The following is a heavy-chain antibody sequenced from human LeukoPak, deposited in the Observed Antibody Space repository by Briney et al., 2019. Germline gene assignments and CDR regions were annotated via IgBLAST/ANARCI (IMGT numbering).Heavy chain of an antibody. Sequence: PSGTLSLTCAVSGGSISSSNWWGWVRQPPGRGLECIGEIHHSGTTNYNSSLKSRVTISVDKSKNQFSLNLNFVTAADTAVYYCARAFLVGYSPEHYFFDYWGQGILVTVSS. D-gene: IGHD2-15*01. V-gene: IGHV4-4*02. J-gene: IGHJ4*02. CDR1: GGSISSSNW. CDR2: IHHSGTT. CDR3: ARAFLVGYSPEHYFFDY.